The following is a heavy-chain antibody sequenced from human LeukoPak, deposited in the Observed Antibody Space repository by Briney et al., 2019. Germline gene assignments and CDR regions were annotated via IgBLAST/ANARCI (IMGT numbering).Heavy chain of an antibody. CDR2: IYPADSDT. J-gene: IGHJ5*02. V-gene: IGHV5-51*01. CDR1: GYTFTNYW. Sequence: GEFLKISCRGSGYTFTNYWIAWVRQMPGKGLEWMGIIYPADSDTRYSPSFQGQVTISADRSISTAYLQWSSLKASDTAMYYCARRPYSSASREAWFDPWGQGTLVTVSS. CDR3: ARRPYSSASREAWFDP. D-gene: IGHD6-6*01.